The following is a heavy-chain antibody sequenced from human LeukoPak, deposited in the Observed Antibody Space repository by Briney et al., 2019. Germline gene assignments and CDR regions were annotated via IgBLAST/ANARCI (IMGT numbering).Heavy chain of an antibody. Sequence: PGWSLRLSCAASGFTFSNYWMHWVRHVPGKGLVWVSRIQSDGSTARYADSVQGRFTISRDNAKNTLYLQMNSLRAEDTAVYYCAREGDYYDSSGYPCDYWGQGTLVTVSS. V-gene: IGHV3-74*01. J-gene: IGHJ4*02. CDR2: IQSDGSTA. D-gene: IGHD3-22*01. CDR3: AREGDYYDSSGYPCDY. CDR1: GFTFSNYW.